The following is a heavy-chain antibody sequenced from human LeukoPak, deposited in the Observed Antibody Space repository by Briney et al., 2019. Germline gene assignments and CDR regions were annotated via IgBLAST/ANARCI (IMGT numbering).Heavy chain of an antibody. J-gene: IGHJ5*02. CDR1: GGSISSSSYY. V-gene: IGHV4-61*01. CDR2: IYYSGST. Sequence: SETLSLTCTVSGGSISSSSYYWGWIRQPPGKGLEWIGYIYYSGSTNYNPSLKSRVTISVDTSKNQFSLKLSSVTAADTAVYYCARDLGDGYKSWGQGTLVTVSS. D-gene: IGHD5-24*01. CDR3: ARDLGDGYKS.